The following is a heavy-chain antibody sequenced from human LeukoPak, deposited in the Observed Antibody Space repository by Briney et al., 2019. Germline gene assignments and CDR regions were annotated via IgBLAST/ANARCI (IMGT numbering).Heavy chain of an antibody. CDR2: ISGSGGST. D-gene: IGHD2-2*01. J-gene: IGHJ4*02. CDR3: AKGKVVVPAAPIDY. CDR1: GFTFSSYS. Sequence: PGGSLRLSCAASGFTFSSYSMNWVRQAPGKGLEWVSAISGSGGSTYYADSVKGRFTISRDNSKNTLYLQMNSLRAEDTAVYYCAKGKVVVPAAPIDYWGQGTLVTVSS. V-gene: IGHV3-23*01.